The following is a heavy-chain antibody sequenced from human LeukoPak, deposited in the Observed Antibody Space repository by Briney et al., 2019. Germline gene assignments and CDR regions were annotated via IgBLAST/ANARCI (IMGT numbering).Heavy chain of an antibody. J-gene: IGHJ3*01. CDR1: GFTFSSYA. V-gene: IGHV3-7*03. CDR3: ARYTVVSSPGAFDL. D-gene: IGHD2-21*01. CDR2: IKQNGAEE. Sequence: GGSLRLSCAASGFTFSSYAMSWVRQAPGKRLKWVANIKQNGAEEYYMDSVKGRFAISRDNAKNSVSLQMNSLRVEDTAMYYCARYTVVSSPGAFDLWGQGTMVTVSS.